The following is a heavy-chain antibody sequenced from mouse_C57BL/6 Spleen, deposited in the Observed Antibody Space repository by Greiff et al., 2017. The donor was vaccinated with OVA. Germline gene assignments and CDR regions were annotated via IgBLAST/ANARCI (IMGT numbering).Heavy chain of an antibody. D-gene: IGHD2-12*01. CDR1: GYSINSDY. Sequence: EVQRVESGPGLAKPSQTLSLTCSVTGYSINSDYWNWLRKFPGNKLEYMGYISYSGSTYYTPSLKSRISLTLDTSKNQSYLQLNSVTTEDTTTYYCARADDRWYFAVWGTGTTVTVSS. J-gene: IGHJ1*03. V-gene: IGHV3-8*01. CDR3: ARADDRWYFAV. CDR2: ISYSGST.